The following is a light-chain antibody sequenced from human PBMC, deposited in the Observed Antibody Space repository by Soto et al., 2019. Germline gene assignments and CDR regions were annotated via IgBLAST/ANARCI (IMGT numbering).Light chain of an antibody. V-gene: IGLV1-51*01. CDR1: IGNYD. CDR2: ENN. Sequence: IGNYDVSGYQQLPRTAPKLLIYENNKRPSGIPDRFSGSKSGTSATLGITGLRTGDEADYYCGVWHSRLSGGVFGGGTKLTVL. J-gene: IGLJ2*01. CDR3: GVWHSRLSGGV.